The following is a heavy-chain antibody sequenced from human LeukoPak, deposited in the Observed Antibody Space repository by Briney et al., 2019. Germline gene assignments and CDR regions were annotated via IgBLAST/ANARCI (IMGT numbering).Heavy chain of an antibody. V-gene: IGHV4-4*07. CDR1: GGSISSYY. D-gene: IGHD3-10*01. J-gene: IGHJ6*03. Sequence: SETLSLTCTVSGGSISSYYWSWIRQPAGKGLEWIGRIYTSGSTNYNPSLKSRVTMSVDTSKNQFSLKLSSVTAADTAVYYCAREVGYYYGSGSYYGYYYYMDVWGKGTTVTISS. CDR3: AREVGYYYGSGSYYGYYYYMDV. CDR2: IYTSGST.